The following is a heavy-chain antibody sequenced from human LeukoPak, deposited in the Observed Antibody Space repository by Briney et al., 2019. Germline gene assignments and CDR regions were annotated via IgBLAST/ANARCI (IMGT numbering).Heavy chain of an antibody. J-gene: IGHJ4*02. D-gene: IGHD6-25*01. Sequence: TGGSLRLSCAASGFTFSDCAMHWVRQAPGKGLEWVAFIRYDGNNKYYADSVKGRFTISRDNSKNTLFLQMNSLRAEDTAIYYCAKDRSSVDYFDYWGQGTLVTVSS. V-gene: IGHV3-30*02. CDR2: IRYDGNNK. CDR1: GFTFSDCA. CDR3: AKDRSSVDYFDY.